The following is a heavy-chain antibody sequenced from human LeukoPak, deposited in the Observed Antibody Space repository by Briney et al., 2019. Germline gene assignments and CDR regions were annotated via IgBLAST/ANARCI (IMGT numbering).Heavy chain of an antibody. J-gene: IGHJ4*02. CDR3: ARGVRAIAAGSVEWYYFDY. V-gene: IGHV1-8*01. D-gene: IGHD6-13*01. CDR2: MNPNSGNT. Sequence: ASVKVSCKASGYTFTSYDINWVRQATGQGLEWMGWMNPNSGNTGYARKFQGRVTMTRNTSISTAYMELSSLRSEDTAVYYCARGVRAIAAGSVEWYYFDYWGQGTLVTVSS. CDR1: GYTFTSYD.